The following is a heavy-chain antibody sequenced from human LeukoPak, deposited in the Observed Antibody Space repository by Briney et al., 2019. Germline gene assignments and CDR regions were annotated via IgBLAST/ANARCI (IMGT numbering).Heavy chain of an antibody. CDR2: INHSGST. Sequence: SETLSLTCAVYGGSFSGYYWSWIRQPPGKGLEWIGEINHSGSTNYNPSLKSRVTISVDTSKNQFSLKLSSVTAADTAVYYCASDPGNDYAWGSYRYYYGMDVWGQGTTVTVSS. J-gene: IGHJ6*02. V-gene: IGHV4-34*01. CDR1: GGSFSGYY. D-gene: IGHD3-16*02. CDR3: ASDPGNDYAWGSYRYYYGMDV.